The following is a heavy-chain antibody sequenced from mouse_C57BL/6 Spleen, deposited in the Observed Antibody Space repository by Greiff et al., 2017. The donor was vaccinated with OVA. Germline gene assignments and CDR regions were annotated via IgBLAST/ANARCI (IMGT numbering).Heavy chain of an antibody. CDR2: ISSGSSTI. CDR3: ARNYYSNYEDYAMDY. CDR1: GFTFSDYG. D-gene: IGHD2-5*01. Sequence: EVKVVESGGGLVKPGGSLKLSCAASGFTFSDYGMHWVRQAPEKGLEWVAYISSGSSTIYYADTVKGRFTISRDNAKNTLFLQMTSLRSEDTAMYYCARNYYSNYEDYAMDYWGQGTSVTVSS. V-gene: IGHV5-17*01. J-gene: IGHJ4*01.